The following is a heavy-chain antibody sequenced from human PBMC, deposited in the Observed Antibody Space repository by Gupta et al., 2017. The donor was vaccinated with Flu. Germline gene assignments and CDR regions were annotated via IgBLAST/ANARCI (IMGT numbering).Heavy chain of an antibody. D-gene: IGHD3-10*01. J-gene: IGHJ6*02. Sequence: YGGSFSGYYWSWIRQPPGKGLEWIGEINHSGSTNYNPSLKSRVTISVDTSKNQFSLKLSSVTAADTAVYYCASGREGYYYGSGSYYNRYYYYYGMDVWGQETTVTVSS. V-gene: IGHV4-34*01. CDR1: GGSFSGYY. CDR3: ASGREGYYYGSGSYYNRYYYYYGMDV. CDR2: INHSGST.